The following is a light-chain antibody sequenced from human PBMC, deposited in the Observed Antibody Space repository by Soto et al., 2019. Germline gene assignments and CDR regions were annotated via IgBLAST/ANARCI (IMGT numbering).Light chain of an antibody. Sequence: QSVLTQPASVSGSPGQSITTSCTGTSSDVGGYNHVSWYQQHPGKAPKLMIYEVSNRPSGVSNRFSGSKSGNTASLTISGLQAEDEADYYCTSYTSSSTPYVFAAGTKVTVL. V-gene: IGLV2-14*01. CDR1: SSDVGGYNH. J-gene: IGLJ1*01. CDR2: EVS. CDR3: TSYTSSSTPYV.